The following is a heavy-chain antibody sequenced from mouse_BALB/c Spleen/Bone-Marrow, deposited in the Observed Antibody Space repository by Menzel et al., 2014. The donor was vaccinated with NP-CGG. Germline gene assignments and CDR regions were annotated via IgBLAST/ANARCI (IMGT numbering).Heavy chain of an antibody. CDR2: ISSGSFTI. V-gene: IGHV5-17*02. D-gene: IGHD2-4*01. CDR3: ARGYYDYDGGYYYAMDY. J-gene: IGHJ4*01. CDR1: GFTFSSFG. Sequence: EVKLMESGGGLVQPGGSRKLSCAASGFTFSSFGMHRVRQAPEKGLDWVAYISSGSFTIYYADTVKGRFTISRDNPKNTLFLQMTSLRSEDTAMYYCARGYYDYDGGYYYAMDYWGQGTSVTVSS.